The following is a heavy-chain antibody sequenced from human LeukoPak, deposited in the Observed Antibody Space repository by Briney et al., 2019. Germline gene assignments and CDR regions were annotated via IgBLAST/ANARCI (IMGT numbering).Heavy chain of an antibody. Sequence: PSETLSLTCTVSGGSISSYYWSWIRQPPGKGLEWVGSIYYSGSTYYNPSLKSRVTISVDTSKNQFSLKLSSVTAADTAVYYCAREVYYYDSSGYSDYWGQGTLVTVSS. CDR1: GGSISSYY. V-gene: IGHV4-59*12. J-gene: IGHJ4*02. CDR3: AREVYYYDSSGYSDY. CDR2: IYYSGST. D-gene: IGHD3-22*01.